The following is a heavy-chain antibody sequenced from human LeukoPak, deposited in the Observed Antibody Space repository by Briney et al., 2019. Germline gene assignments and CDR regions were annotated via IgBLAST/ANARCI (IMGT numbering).Heavy chain of an antibody. J-gene: IGHJ4*02. Sequence: PGRSLRLSCAPSGLTVSSNYTSWVPHAPGKGLKSVSVIYNGGSTYYADSVKGRFTISRDNSKNTLYLQMNSLRAEDTAVYYCARYPSDQYYFDYWGQGTLVTVSS. CDR2: IYNGGST. V-gene: IGHV3-53*01. CDR3: ARYPSDQYYFDY. CDR1: GLTVSSNY.